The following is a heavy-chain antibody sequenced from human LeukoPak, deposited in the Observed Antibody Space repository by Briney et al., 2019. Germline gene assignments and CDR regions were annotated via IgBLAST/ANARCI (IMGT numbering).Heavy chain of an antibody. Sequence: GASVKVSCKASGYTFTGHYMHWVRQAPGQGLEWMGWINTNTGNPTYAQGFTGRFVFSLDTSVSTAYLQISSLKAEDTAVYYCARGFSLYPLLRYFDWLSYYYMDVWGKGTTVTVSS. V-gene: IGHV7-4-1*02. CDR1: GYTFTGHY. CDR3: ARGFSLYPLLRYFDWLSYYYMDV. J-gene: IGHJ6*03. CDR2: INTNTGNP. D-gene: IGHD3-9*01.